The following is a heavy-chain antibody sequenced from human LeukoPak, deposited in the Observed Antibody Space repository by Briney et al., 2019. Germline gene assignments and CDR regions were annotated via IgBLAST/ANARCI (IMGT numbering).Heavy chain of an antibody. J-gene: IGHJ6*02. CDR1: GVTFDDYA. D-gene: IGHD5-18*01. V-gene: IGHV3-9*01. CDR2: ISWNSGSI. CDR3: ARGRFNYGWGMDV. Sequence: GRSLRLSCAASGVTFDDYAMHWVRQAPGKGLEWVSGISWNSGSIGYADSVKGRFTISRDNAKNSLYLQMNSLRAEDTAVYYCARGRFNYGWGMDVWGQGTTVIVSS.